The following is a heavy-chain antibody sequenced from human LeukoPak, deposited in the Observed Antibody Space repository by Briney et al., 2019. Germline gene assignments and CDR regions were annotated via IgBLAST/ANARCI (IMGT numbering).Heavy chain of an antibody. V-gene: IGHV1-2*02. CDR2: INPNSGGT. Sequence: ASVKVSCKASGYTFTGYYMHWVRQAPGQGLEWMGWINPNSGGTNYAQKFQGRVTMTRNTSISTAYMELSRLRSGDTAVYYCARADHSGSYFYYYYGMDVWGQGTTVTVSS. J-gene: IGHJ6*02. D-gene: IGHD1-26*01. CDR3: ARADHSGSYFYYYYGMDV. CDR1: GYTFTGYY.